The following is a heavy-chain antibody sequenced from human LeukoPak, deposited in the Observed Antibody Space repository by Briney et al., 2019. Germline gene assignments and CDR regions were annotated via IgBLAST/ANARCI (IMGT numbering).Heavy chain of an antibody. J-gene: IGHJ4*02. Sequence: GESLKISCKGSGYSFTSYGISWVRQAPGQGLEWMGWISAYNGNTNYAQKLQGRVTMTTDTSTSTAYMELRSLRSDDTAVYYCAREYSFLDYWGQGTLVTVSS. CDR3: AREYSFLDY. CDR1: GYSFTSYG. CDR2: ISAYNGNT. V-gene: IGHV1-18*01. D-gene: IGHD5-18*01.